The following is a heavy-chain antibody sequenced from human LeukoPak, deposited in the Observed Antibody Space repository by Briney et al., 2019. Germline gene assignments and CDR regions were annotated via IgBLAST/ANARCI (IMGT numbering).Heavy chain of an antibody. V-gene: IGHV3-7*01. Sequence: PGGSLRLSCVVSGFTFSSYWMSWVRQAPRKGPEWVANIKQDGSEKYYVDSVKGRFTMSRDNAKNSLYLQMNSLRAEDTAVYYCARVQWELRGVGSYFEYWGQGALVTVSS. CDR2: IKQDGSEK. J-gene: IGHJ4*02. CDR3: ARVQWELRGVGSYFEY. CDR1: GFTFSSYW. D-gene: IGHD1-26*01.